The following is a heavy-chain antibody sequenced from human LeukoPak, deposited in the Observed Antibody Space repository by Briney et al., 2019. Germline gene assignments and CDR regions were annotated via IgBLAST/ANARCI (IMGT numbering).Heavy chain of an antibody. Sequence: GASVTVSCKVSGYTLTELCMHWVRPAPGKGLEWMGGFDPEDGDTIYAQNFQGRVTMTKDTSTHTAYIELSSLRSEYTAVYYCETDLDSTVMGPGYFDYSGQGDPLTASS. D-gene: IGHD5-18*01. CDR2: FDPEDGDT. CDR3: ETDLDSTVMGPGYFDY. CDR1: GYTLTELC. V-gene: IGHV1-24*01. J-gene: IGHJ4*02.